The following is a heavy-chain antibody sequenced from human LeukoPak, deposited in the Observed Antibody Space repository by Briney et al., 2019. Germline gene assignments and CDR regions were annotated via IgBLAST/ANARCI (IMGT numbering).Heavy chain of an antibody. CDR2: IKQDGSEE. CDR1: GFTFSSYW. CDR3: ARGSVEDGYIIDY. V-gene: IGHV3-7*01. Sequence: GGSLRLSCAASGFTFSSYWMSWVRQAPGKGLEWVANIKQDGSEEYYVDSVKGRFTISRDNAKNSLYLQMNSLRAEDTAVYYCARGSVEDGYIIDYWGQGTLVTVSS. J-gene: IGHJ4*02. D-gene: IGHD5-24*01.